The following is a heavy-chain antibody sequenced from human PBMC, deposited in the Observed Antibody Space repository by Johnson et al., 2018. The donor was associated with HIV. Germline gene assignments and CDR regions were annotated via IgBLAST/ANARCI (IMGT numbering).Heavy chain of an antibody. D-gene: IGHD2-15*01. J-gene: IGHJ3*01. V-gene: IGHV3-23*04. CDR2: ISGSGGST. Sequence: VQLVESGGGLVQPGGSLRLSCAASGFTFDDYGMSWVRQAPGKGLEWVSAISGSGGSTYYADSVKGRFTISRDNSKNSLYLQMNSLRAEDTAVYYCAKERGISGGFDFWGQGTRVTVSS. CDR1: GFTFDDYG. CDR3: AKERGISGGFDF.